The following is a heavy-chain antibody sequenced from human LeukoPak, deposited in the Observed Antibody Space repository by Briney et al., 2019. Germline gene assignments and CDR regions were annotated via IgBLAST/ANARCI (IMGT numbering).Heavy chain of an antibody. CDR2: IRYDGSKK. J-gene: IGHJ4*02. CDR1: GFTFSSYG. D-gene: IGHD1-26*01. Sequence: LPGGSLRLSCAASGFTFSSYGMHWVRQAPGKGLEWVAFIRYDGSKKYYVDSVKGRFTISRDNAKNTLYLQMNSLRAEDTAVYYCALRGGATTFFDYWGQGTLVTVSS. CDR3: ALRGGATTFFDY. V-gene: IGHV3-30*02.